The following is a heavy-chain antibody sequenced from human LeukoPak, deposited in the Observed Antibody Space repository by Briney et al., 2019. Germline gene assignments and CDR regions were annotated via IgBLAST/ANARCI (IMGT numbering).Heavy chain of an antibody. V-gene: IGHV1-46*01. CDR3: ARVWEGYSSSWYPDY. CDR2: INPSGGST. J-gene: IGHJ4*02. Sequence: ASVKVSCKASGYTFTIYYMHWVRQAPGQGLEWMGIINPSGGSTSYAQKFQGRVTMTRDTSTSTVYMELSSLRSEDTAVYYCARVWEGYSSSWYPDYWGQGTLVTVSS. D-gene: IGHD6-13*01. CDR1: GYTFTIYY.